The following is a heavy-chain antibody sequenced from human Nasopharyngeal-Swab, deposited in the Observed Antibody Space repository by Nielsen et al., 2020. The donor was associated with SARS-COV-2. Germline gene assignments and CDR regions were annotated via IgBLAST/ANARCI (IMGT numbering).Heavy chain of an antibody. CDR2: INGDRSSL. CDR1: GFTFSNYR. D-gene: IGHD2/OR15-2a*01. J-gene: IGHJ4*02. CDR3: ARGRGSSTSMIGY. V-gene: IGHV3-74*01. Sequence: GGSLRLSCAASGFTFSNYRMHWVRQAPGKGLVWVSRINGDRSSLNYADFVKGRFTIFTDNAKSTLYLEMNSLRAEDTAVYYCARGRGSSTSMIGYWGQGTLVTVSS.